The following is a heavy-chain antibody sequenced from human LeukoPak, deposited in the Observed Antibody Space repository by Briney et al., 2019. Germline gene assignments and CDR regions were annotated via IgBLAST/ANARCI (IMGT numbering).Heavy chain of an antibody. CDR3: ATGTSSSWYQVYDY. D-gene: IGHD6-13*01. J-gene: IGHJ4*02. CDR1: GFTFSSYE. CDR2: INDDGSST. V-gene: IGHV3-74*01. Sequence: GGSLRLSCAASGFTFSSYEMNWVRQAPGKGLVWVSRINDDGSSTSYADSVKGRFTISRDNAKNTLYLQMNSLRAEDTALYYCATGTSSSWYQVYDYWGQGTLVTVSS.